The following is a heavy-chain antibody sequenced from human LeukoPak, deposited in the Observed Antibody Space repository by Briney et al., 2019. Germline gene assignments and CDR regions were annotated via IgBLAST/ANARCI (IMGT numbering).Heavy chain of an antibody. J-gene: IGHJ4*02. CDR2: ISYDGSNK. CDR3: ARVEGSWLEDYYFDY. D-gene: IGHD6-19*01. Sequence: GGSLRLSCAASGFTFSSYAMHWVRQAPGKGLEWVAVISYDGSNKYYADSVKGRFTISRDNSKNTLYLQMNSLRAEDTAVYYCARVEGSWLEDYYFDYWGQGTLVTVSS. CDR1: GFTFSSYA. V-gene: IGHV3-30-3*01.